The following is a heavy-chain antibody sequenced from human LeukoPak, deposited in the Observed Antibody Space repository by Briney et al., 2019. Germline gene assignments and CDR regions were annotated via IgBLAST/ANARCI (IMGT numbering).Heavy chain of an antibody. CDR1: AFTFSNYW. J-gene: IGHJ4*02. CDR2: INSDGSST. D-gene: IGHD3-3*01. Sequence: GGSLRLSCAASAFTFSNYWMHWVRQAPGKGLVWVSRINSDGSSTIYADSVKGRFTISRDNAKNTLYLQMNSLRAEDTAVYYCARDKEAAYYDFWSGYYVPTSFDYWGQGTLVTVSS. CDR3: ARDKEAAYYDFWSGYYVPTSFDY. V-gene: IGHV3-74*01.